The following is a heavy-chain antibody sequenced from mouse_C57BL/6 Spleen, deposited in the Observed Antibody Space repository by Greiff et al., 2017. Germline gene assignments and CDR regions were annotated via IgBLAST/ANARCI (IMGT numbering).Heavy chain of an antibody. CDR1: GYTFTDYY. D-gene: IGHD3-1*01. CDR3: ARVELGWYFDV. V-gene: IGHV1-76*01. Sequence: VQLQQSGAELVRPGASVKLSCKASGYTFTDYYINWVKQRPGQGLEWIARIYPGSGNTYYNEKFKGKATLTAEKSSSTAYMQLSSLTSEDSAVYFCARVELGWYFDVWGTGTTVTVSS. CDR2: IYPGSGNT. J-gene: IGHJ1*03.